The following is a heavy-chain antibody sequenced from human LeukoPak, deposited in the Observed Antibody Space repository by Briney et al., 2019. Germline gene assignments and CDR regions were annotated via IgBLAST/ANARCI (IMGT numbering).Heavy chain of an antibody. CDR3: AKPYCSGGSCHNWFDP. CDR1: GFTFTNHW. V-gene: IGHV3-30*02. D-gene: IGHD2-15*01. CDR2: IRYDGSNK. J-gene: IGHJ5*02. Sequence: GGSLRLSCVTSGFTFTNHWMSWVRQAPGKGLEWVAFIRYDGSNKYYADSVKGRFTISRDNSKNTLYLQMNSLRAEDTAVYYCAKPYCSGGSCHNWFDPWGQGTLVTVSS.